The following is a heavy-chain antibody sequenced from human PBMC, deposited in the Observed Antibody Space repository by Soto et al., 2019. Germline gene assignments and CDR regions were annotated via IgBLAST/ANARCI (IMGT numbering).Heavy chain of an antibody. V-gene: IGHV3-21*01. J-gene: IGHJ5*02. CDR2: ISSSSSYI. Sequence: GGSLRLSCAASGFTFSSYSMNWVRQAPGKGLEWVSSISSSSSYIYYADSVKGRFTISRDNAKNSLYLQMNSLRAEDTAVYYCARGGSAYDYIWGSYHWFDPWGQGTLVTVSS. D-gene: IGHD3-16*02. CDR1: GFTFSSYS. CDR3: ARGGSAYDYIWGSYHWFDP.